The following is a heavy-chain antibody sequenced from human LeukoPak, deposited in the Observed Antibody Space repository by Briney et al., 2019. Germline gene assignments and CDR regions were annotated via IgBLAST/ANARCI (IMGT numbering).Heavy chain of an antibody. CDR1: GFTFSSDG. V-gene: IGHV3-30*02. CDR2: IRYDGSNK. CDR3: AREASYYFDY. Sequence: AGGSLRLSCAASGFTFSSDGMHWVRLAPGKGLEWVAFIRYDGSNKYYADSVKGRFTISRDNSKNTLYLQMNSLRAEDTAVYYCAREASYYFDYWGQGTLVTVSS. J-gene: IGHJ4*02.